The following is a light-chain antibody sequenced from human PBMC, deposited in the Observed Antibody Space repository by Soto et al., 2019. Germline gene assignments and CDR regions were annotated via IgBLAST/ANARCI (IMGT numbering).Light chain of an antibody. CDR2: GAS. V-gene: IGKV1-39*01. J-gene: IGKJ3*01. Sequence: DIQMTQSPSSLSASVGDRVTITCRASKSISSFLNWYQQKPGKAPNLLIYGASNLQSGVPSRFSGSGSGTDFTLTISSLQSEDFATYYCQQSSSSLFTFGPRTKVDTK. CDR1: KSISSF. CDR3: QQSSSSLFT.